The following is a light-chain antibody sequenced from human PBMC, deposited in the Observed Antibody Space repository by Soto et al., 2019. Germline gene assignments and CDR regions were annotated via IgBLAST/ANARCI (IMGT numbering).Light chain of an antibody. CDR3: QQSYSTHPIT. Sequence: DIHMTQSPSSLSASVGYIFTITCRASQSISRYLNWYQQKPGKAPKLLIYAASSLQSGVPSRFSGSGSGTDFTLTISSLKPEDFANYYCQQSYSTHPITFGQGTRLEIK. J-gene: IGKJ5*01. V-gene: IGKV1-39*01. CDR1: QSISRY. CDR2: AAS.